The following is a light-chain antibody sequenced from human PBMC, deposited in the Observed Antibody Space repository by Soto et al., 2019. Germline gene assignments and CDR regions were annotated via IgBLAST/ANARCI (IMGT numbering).Light chain of an antibody. V-gene: IGLV1-51*02. CDR3: ATWDSSLSVGV. Sequence: SALTQPPSVSVAPGQKVTISCSGSNPQIGSNSVSWYQHFPGTAPKFLIYENDKRPSGIPDRFSGSKSGTSATLGIAGLQTEDEAHYYCATWDSSLSVGVFGGGTKVTVL. CDR1: NPQIGSNS. J-gene: IGLJ3*02. CDR2: END.